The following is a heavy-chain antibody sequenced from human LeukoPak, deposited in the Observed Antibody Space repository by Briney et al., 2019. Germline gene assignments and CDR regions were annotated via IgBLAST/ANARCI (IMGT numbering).Heavy chain of an antibody. CDR3: ARVPTGVTPAAEY. Sequence: GGSLRLSCAASGFTFSNYEMNWARQAPGKGLEWVSYISSSGSTIYYADSVKGRFTISRDNAKNSLYLQLNSLRAEDTAVYYWARVPTGVTPAAEYWGQGTLVTVSS. CDR2: ISSSGSTI. J-gene: IGHJ4*02. V-gene: IGHV3-48*03. CDR1: GFTFSNYE. D-gene: IGHD4-23*01.